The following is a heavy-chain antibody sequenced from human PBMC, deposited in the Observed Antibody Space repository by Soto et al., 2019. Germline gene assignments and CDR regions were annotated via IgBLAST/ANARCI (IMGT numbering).Heavy chain of an antibody. CDR2: ISYDGSNK. CDR3: AREGYGDGTYYFDY. CDR1: GFTFSSYA. D-gene: IGHD4-17*01. J-gene: IGHJ4*02. V-gene: IGHV3-30-3*01. Sequence: QVQLVESGGGVVQPGRSLRLSCAASGFTFSSYAMHWVRQAPGKGLEWVAVISYDGSNKYYADSVKGRFTISRDNSKNTLYLQMNSLRAEDTAVYYCAREGYGDGTYYFDYWGQGTLVTVSS.